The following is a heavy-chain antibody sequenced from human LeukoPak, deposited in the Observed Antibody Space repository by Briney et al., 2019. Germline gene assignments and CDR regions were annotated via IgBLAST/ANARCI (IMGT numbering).Heavy chain of an antibody. CDR3: ARRLGGSSYFDY. CDR2: IYYSGST. V-gene: IGHV4-39*01. CDR1: GGSISSRPYY. J-gene: IGHJ4*02. Sequence: SETLSLTCTVSGGSISSRPYYWGWMRQPPGKGLEWIGSIYYSGSTYYNPSLKSRVTISIDSFKNQFSLKLTSVIAADTAVYYCARRLGGSSYFDYWGQGTLVTVSS. D-gene: IGHD1-26*01.